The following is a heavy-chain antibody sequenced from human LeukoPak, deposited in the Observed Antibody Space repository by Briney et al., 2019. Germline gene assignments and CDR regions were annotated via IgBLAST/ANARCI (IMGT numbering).Heavy chain of an antibody. V-gene: IGHV1-8*01. J-gene: IGHJ6*02. CDR3: ARSSCWYYNYYGMDV. D-gene: IGHD6-19*01. CDR1: GYTFTSYD. Sequence: ASVKVSCKASGYTFTSYDINWVRQATGQGLEWMGWMNPNSGNTGYAQKFQGRVTMTRNTSISTAYMELSSLRSEDTAVYYCARSSCWYYNYYGMDVWGQGTTVTVSS. CDR2: MNPNSGNT.